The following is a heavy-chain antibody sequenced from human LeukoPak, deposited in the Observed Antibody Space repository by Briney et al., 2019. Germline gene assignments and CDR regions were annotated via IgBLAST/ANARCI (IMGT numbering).Heavy chain of an antibody. V-gene: IGHV4-59*08. D-gene: IGHD6-13*01. CDR1: GGSISSYY. J-gene: IGHJ4*02. CDR2: IYYSGST. Sequence: SETLSLTCAVSGGSISSYYWSWIRQPPGKGLEWVGYIYYSGSTNYNPSLKSRVTISVDTSKNQFSLKLSSVTAADTAVYYCASSSWYGRIDYWGQGTLVTVSS. CDR3: ASSSWYGRIDY.